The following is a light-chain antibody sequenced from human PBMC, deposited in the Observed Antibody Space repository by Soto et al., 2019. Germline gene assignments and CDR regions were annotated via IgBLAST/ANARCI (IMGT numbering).Light chain of an antibody. CDR1: ESVTDY. V-gene: IGKV3-11*01. J-gene: IGKJ1*01. CDR3: QQRDIWPWT. CDR2: DAS. Sequence: EIVLTQSPATLSLAPGERGTLSCRASESVTDYLAWYQQKPVQAPRLLMYDASKRATGIPARFSGSGSGTDFTLTISSLEPEDFAVYYCQQRDIWPWTFGQGTKVDIK.